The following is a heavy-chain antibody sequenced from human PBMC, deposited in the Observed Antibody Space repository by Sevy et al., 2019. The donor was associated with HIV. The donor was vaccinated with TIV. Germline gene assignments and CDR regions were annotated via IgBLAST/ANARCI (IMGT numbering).Heavy chain of an antibody. V-gene: IGHV3-23*01. D-gene: IGHD1-26*01. J-gene: IGHJ3*02. CDR2: ISGSGGST. CDR1: GFTFSSYA. CDR3: AKEGNSGSYYLIRHDAFDI. Sequence: GGSLRLSCAASGFTFSSYAMSWVRQAPGKGLEWVSAISGSGGSTYYADSVKGRFTISRDNSKNTLYLQMNSLRAEDTAVYYGAKEGNSGSYYLIRHDAFDIWGQGTMVTVSS.